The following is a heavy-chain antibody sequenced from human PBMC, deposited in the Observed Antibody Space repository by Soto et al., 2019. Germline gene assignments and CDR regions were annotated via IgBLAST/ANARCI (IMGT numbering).Heavy chain of an antibody. Sequence: EAQLLESGGGLVQPGGSLRLSCVASGFKFSTYAMAWVRQAPGQGLEWVSSISGRGDGTYQPDFVKGRFTISRDNSGNTLDLQLNGLRAEDTALYYCAKAFDASGYTYERAFDYWGQGTLVTVSS. V-gene: IGHV3-23*01. CDR1: GFKFSTYA. CDR2: ISGRGDGT. CDR3: AKAFDASGYTYERAFDY. D-gene: IGHD3-22*01. J-gene: IGHJ4*02.